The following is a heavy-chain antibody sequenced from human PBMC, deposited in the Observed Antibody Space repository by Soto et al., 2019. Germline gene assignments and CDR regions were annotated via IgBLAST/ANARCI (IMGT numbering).Heavy chain of an antibody. Sequence: EVQLVESGGGLVQPGGSLRLSCAASGFSFSSYYMSWVRQAQGKGLEWVANVKEDGSEKYYADSVKGRFTISRDNSKNTLYLQMNSLRAEDTAVYYCARGEYYFDYWGQGTLVTVSS. CDR3: ARGEYYFDY. CDR2: VKEDGSEK. D-gene: IGHD6-6*01. J-gene: IGHJ4*02. CDR1: GFSFSSYY. V-gene: IGHV3-7*01.